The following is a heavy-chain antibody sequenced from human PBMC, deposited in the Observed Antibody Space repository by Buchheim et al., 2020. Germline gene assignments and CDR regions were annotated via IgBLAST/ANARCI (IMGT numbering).Heavy chain of an antibody. CDR3: AKEYGWGLKGGDYYYGMDV. CDR2: ISYDGSNK. V-gene: IGHV3-30*18. J-gene: IGHJ6*02. Sequence: QVQLVESGGGVVQPGRSPRRSCAASGFTFSSYGMHLVRQAPGKGLEWVAVISYDGSNKQYADSVKGRFTISRDTSKNTLYVQRKSRGAEDTAVYYCAKEYGWGLKGGDYYYGMDVWGQGTT. CDR1: GFTFSSYG. D-gene: IGHD1-26*01.